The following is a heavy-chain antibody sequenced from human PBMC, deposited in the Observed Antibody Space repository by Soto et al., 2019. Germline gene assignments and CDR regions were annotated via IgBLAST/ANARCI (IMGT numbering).Heavy chain of an antibody. CDR2: ISNSGGRT. CDR3: AKDLQLGNYDY. D-gene: IGHD7-27*01. V-gene: IGHV3-23*01. Sequence: GGSLRLSCAASGLTFSSYAMSWVRQAPGKGLEWVSSISNSGGRTYYADSVKGRFTISRDNSKNTLYLQMNSLRAEDTAVYYCAKDLQLGNYDYWGQGTLVTVSS. CDR1: GLTFSSYA. J-gene: IGHJ4*02.